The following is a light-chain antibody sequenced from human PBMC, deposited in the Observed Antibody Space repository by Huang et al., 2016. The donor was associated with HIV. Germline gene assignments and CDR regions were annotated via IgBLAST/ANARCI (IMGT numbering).Light chain of an antibody. CDR2: TPS. V-gene: IGKV1-39*01. CDR3: QQTYSTPKT. J-gene: IGKJ2*01. Sequence: DIQMTQSPSSLSASVGDRVTITCRTSQRISSYLHWFKQKPGKAPKLLIHTPSSFQGGVTSWFSGSGSRTHFTLTINSLHPEDSATYYCQQTYSTPKTFGQGTKLEIK. CDR1: QRISSY.